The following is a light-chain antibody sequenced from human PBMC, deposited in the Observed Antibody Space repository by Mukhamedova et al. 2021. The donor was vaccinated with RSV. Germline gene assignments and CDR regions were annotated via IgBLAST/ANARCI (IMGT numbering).Light chain of an antibody. CDR1: QSLSSNY. CDR2: GAS. V-gene: IGKV3-20*01. J-gene: IGKJ4*01. CDR3: QQYIDSQLT. Sequence: GERATLSCRASQSLSSNYLAWYQQKPGLPPRLLIYGASSRATGIPDRFSGSGSGTDFTLSIIRLVPEDSAVYYCQQYIDSQLTFGG.